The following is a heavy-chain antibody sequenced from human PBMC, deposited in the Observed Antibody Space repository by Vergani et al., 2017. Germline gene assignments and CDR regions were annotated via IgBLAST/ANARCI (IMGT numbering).Heavy chain of an antibody. Sequence: QVQLQESGPRLVRPSQTLSLTCTVSGGSINTGAYYWSWIRQPAGKGLEWIGRVYTSGVTNYNPSLKSRVTILVDRSKSQLSLKMTSLTAGDTAVYFCARELSNYYGAGSDDYNPYYYEGMDVWGPGTTVTVSS. CDR3: ARELSNYYGAGSDDYNPYYYEGMDV. CDR1: GGSINTGAYY. CDR2: VYTSGVT. V-gene: IGHV4-61*02. J-gene: IGHJ6*02. D-gene: IGHD3-10*01.